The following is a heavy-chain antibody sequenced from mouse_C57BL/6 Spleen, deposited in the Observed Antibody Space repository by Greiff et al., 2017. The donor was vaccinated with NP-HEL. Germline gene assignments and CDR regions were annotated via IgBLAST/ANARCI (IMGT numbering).Heavy chain of an antibody. J-gene: IGHJ4*01. Sequence: QVQLQQSGAELVRPGTSVKVSCKASGYAFTNYLIEWVKQRPGQGLEWIGVINPGSGGTNYNEKFKGKATLTEDKSYSTAYMQIRSRTSEDSAVYFCERRDYGSSWDYYAMDYWGQGTSVTVSS. CDR1: GYAFTNYL. CDR3: ERRDYGSSWDYYAMDY. V-gene: IGHV1-54*01. D-gene: IGHD1-1*01. CDR2: INPGSGGT.